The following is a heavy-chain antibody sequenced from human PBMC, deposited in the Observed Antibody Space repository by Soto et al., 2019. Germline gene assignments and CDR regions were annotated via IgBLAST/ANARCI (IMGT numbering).Heavy chain of an antibody. Sequence: QVQLVESGGGVVQPGRSLRLSCAASGFTFSSYGMHWVRQAPGKGLEWVAVISYDGSNKYYADSVKGRFTISRDNSKNTLYLQMNSLRAEDTAVYYCAKDLRGQWLVNEKGYYYYGMDVWGQGTTVTVSS. J-gene: IGHJ6*02. CDR2: ISYDGSNK. V-gene: IGHV3-30*18. D-gene: IGHD6-19*01. CDR1: GFTFSSYG. CDR3: AKDLRGQWLVNEKGYYYYGMDV.